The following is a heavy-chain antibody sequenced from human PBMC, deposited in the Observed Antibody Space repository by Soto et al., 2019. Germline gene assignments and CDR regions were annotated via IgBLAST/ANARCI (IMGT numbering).Heavy chain of an antibody. CDR3: AKRAFYSSGIQNYYGMDV. Sequence: EVHLLESGGGLVQPGGSLRLSCAASGFTFSNYAMTWVRQAPGKGLEWVSVISGTGGGTNNADSAKGRFTTSRANSKNTLYLQMNSLRAEDTAVYYCAKRAFYSSGIQNYYGMDVWGQGTAVTVSS. D-gene: IGHD3-10*01. CDR2: ISGTGGGT. J-gene: IGHJ6*02. CDR1: GFTFSNYA. V-gene: IGHV3-23*01.